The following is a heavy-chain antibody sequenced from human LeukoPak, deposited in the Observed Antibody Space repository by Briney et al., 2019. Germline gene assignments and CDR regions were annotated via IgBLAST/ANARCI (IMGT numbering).Heavy chain of an antibody. J-gene: IGHJ4*02. Sequence: GGSLRLSCAAWGFPFSSYEMNWVRQAPGKGLEGVSYISSSGSTTFYADSVKGRFTISRDNAQNSLYLQMNSLRAEDTAVYYCVRHRRVGNFDYWGQGTLVTVSS. D-gene: IGHD1-26*01. CDR1: GFPFSSYE. CDR3: VRHRRVGNFDY. V-gene: IGHV3-48*03. CDR2: ISSSGSTT.